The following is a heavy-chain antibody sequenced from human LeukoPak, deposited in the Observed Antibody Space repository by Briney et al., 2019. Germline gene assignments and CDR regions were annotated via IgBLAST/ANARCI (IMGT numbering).Heavy chain of an antibody. D-gene: IGHD3-22*01. Sequence: ASVKVSCKASGYTFTSYGISWVRQAPGQGLECMGWISAYNGNTNYAQKLQGRVTMTTDTSTSIAYMELRSLRSDDTAVYYCARGRYDSSGYYLIDYWGQGTLVTVSS. CDR3: ARGRYDSSGYYLIDY. J-gene: IGHJ4*02. V-gene: IGHV1-18*01. CDR1: GYTFTSYG. CDR2: ISAYNGNT.